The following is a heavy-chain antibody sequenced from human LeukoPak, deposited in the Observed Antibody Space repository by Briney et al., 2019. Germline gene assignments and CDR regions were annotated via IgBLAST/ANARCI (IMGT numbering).Heavy chain of an antibody. D-gene: IGHD5-12*01. CDR3: ARIQIGYSGYDYSFYFDY. Sequence: GGSLRLSCAASGFTVSSNYMSWVRQAPGKGLEWVSVIYSGGSTYYADSVKGRFTISRDNSKNTLYLQMNSLRAEDTAVYYCARIQIGYSGYDYSFYFDYWGQGTLVTVSS. J-gene: IGHJ4*02. CDR1: GFTVSSNY. V-gene: IGHV3-53*01. CDR2: IYSGGST.